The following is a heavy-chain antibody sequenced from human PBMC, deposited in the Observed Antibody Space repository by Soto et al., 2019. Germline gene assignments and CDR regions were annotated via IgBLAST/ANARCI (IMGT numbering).Heavy chain of an antibody. CDR2: ISSDGSST. J-gene: IGHJ4*02. CDR1: GFTLSSYW. V-gene: IGHV3-74*01. Sequence: GGSLRLSCASSGFTLSSYWMHWARQAPGKGLVWVSRISSDGSSTNYADSVKGRFTISRDNAKNTLHLQMDSLRVEDTAVYYCARVPHCSSSSCYSYFDNWGQGTLVTVSS. CDR3: ARVPHCSSSSCYSYFDN. D-gene: IGHD2-2*02.